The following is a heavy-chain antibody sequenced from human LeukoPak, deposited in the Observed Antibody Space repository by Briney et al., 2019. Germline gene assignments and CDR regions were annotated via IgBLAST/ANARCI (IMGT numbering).Heavy chain of an antibody. CDR2: ISAYNGNK. CDR1: GGTFSSYA. J-gene: IGHJ4*02. V-gene: IGHV1-18*01. D-gene: IGHD3-22*01. Sequence: ASVKVSCKASGGTFSSYAISWVRQAPGQGLEWMGWISAYNGNKNYAQKLQGRVTMTTDTSTSTAYMELRSLRSDDTAVYYCARTYYYDSSGNDYWGQGTLVTVSS. CDR3: ARTYYYDSSGNDY.